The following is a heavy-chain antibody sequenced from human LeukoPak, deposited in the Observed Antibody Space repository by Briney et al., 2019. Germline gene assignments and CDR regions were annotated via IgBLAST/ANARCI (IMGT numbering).Heavy chain of an antibody. J-gene: IGHJ6*02. Sequence: GGSLRLSCAASGFTFDDYAMHWVRQAPGKGLEWVSGISWNSDNIGYADFVKGRFTISRDNAKNSLYLQMNSLRAEDTALYYCAKDESYYGMDVWGQGTTVTVSS. V-gene: IGHV3-9*01. CDR3: AKDESYYGMDV. CDR2: ISWNSDNI. CDR1: GFTFDDYA.